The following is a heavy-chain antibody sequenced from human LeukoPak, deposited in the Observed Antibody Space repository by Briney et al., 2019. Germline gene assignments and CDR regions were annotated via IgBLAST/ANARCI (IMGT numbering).Heavy chain of an antibody. CDR2: INGSSSYI. J-gene: IGHJ6*02. CDR3: AREKPLPAAPQSYYYYGMDV. CDR1: GFTFSSYS. Sequence: GGSLRLSCAASGFTFSSYSMNWVRQAPGKGLEWVSSINGSSSYIYYADSVKGRFTISRDNAKNSLYLQMNSLRAEDTAVYYCAREKPLPAAPQSYYYYGMDVWGQGTSVTVSS. D-gene: IGHD2-2*01. V-gene: IGHV3-21*01.